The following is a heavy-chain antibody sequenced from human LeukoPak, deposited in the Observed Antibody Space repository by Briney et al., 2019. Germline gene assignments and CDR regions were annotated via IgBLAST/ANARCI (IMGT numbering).Heavy chain of an antibody. V-gene: IGHV3-30*02. CDR1: GFSFSSYG. D-gene: IGHD5-18*01. Sequence: GGSLRLSCAGSGFSFSSYGVHWVRQAPGKGLEWMAFIRSDGSNKYYADSVKGRFTISRDNSKNTLYLQMNSLRAEDTAVYYCARDQNVDTAMVDYWGQGTLVTVSS. CDR2: IRSDGSNK. CDR3: ARDQNVDTAMVDY. J-gene: IGHJ4*02.